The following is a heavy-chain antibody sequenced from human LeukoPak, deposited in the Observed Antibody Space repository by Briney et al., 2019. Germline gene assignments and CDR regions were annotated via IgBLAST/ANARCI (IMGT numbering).Heavy chain of an antibody. Sequence: PSETLSLTCTVSGGSISSYYWSWIRQPPGKGLEWIGYISYSGSTNYNPSLKSRVTISIDTSKSQFSLKLSSVTAADTAVYYCARRPYYFDTSGDDYWGQGILVTVSS. V-gene: IGHV4-59*08. J-gene: IGHJ4*02. CDR1: GGSISSYY. CDR3: ARRPYYFDTSGDDY. CDR2: ISYSGST. D-gene: IGHD3-22*01.